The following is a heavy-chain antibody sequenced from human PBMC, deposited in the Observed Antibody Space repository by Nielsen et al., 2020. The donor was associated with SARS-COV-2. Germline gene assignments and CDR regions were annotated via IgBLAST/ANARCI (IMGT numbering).Heavy chain of an antibody. CDR3: ARDCSCGLGSSPSYYFDY. D-gene: IGHD7-27*01. J-gene: IGHJ4*02. Sequence: SETLSLTCSVYGGSFSGYYCSWIRQAPGKGLEWIGEINHIGSTNYNPSLKTRVTISVDKSKNQFSLELRSVTAADTAVYYCARDCSCGLGSSPSYYFDYWGQGTLVTVSS. V-gene: IGHV4-34*01. CDR1: GGSFSGYY. CDR2: INHIGST.